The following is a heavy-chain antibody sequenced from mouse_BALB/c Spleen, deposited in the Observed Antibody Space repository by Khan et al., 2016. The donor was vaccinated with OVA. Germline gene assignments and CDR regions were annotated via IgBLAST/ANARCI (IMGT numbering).Heavy chain of an antibody. Sequence: EVQLQESGPGLVKPSLSLSLTCTVTGYSITSDYAWNWIRQFPGHKLEWMGYISYSGGTRYTPSLKSRISITRATSKNQFFLQLNSVTTEDTATYFCVRGRAYWGQGTLVTVSA. CDR2: ISYSGGT. V-gene: IGHV3-2*02. J-gene: IGHJ3*01. CDR1: GYSITSDYA. D-gene: IGHD3-3*01. CDR3: VRGRAY.